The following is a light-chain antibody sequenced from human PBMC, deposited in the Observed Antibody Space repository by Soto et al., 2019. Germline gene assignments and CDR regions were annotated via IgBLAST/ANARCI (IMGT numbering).Light chain of an antibody. CDR1: QNVRNY. J-gene: IGKJ5*01. Sequence: EVVLTQFPATLSLSPGERATLSCRASQNVRNYLAWYQQKPGQAPRLLVYDASNTATGVPARCSGSGSETEFSLTITSLEPEDFAVYYCQQRYDWPPITFGQGTRLEIK. V-gene: IGKV3-11*01. CDR2: DAS. CDR3: QQRYDWPPIT.